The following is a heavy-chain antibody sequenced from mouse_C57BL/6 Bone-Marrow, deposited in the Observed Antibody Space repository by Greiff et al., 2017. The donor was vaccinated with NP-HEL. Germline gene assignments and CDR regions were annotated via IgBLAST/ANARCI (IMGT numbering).Heavy chain of an antibody. CDR1: GYTFTSYG. D-gene: IGHD3-2*02. CDR2: IYPRSGNT. CDR3: ARLAAQAGAY. Sequence: VKLMESGAELARPGASVKLSCKASGYTFTSYGISWVKQRTGQGLEWIGEIYPRSGNTYYNEKFKGKATLTADKSSSTAYMELRSLTSEDSAVYFCARLAAQAGAYWGQGTLVTVSA. V-gene: IGHV1-81*01. J-gene: IGHJ3*01.